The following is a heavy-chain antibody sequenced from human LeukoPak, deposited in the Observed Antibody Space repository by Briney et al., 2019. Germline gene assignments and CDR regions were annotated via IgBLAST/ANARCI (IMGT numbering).Heavy chain of an antibody. V-gene: IGHV4-34*01. J-gene: IGHJ6*03. Sequence: PSETLSLTSAVYGGSFSGFSWSWIRQSPGKGLEWIGEINHHGDTNYNPSFKSRVTISLDTSKNQFSVKLTSVTAADTAIYYCARVVAAFGYYMDVWGKGTTVTVSS. CDR1: GGSFSGFS. CDR2: INHHGDT. D-gene: IGHD1-26*01. CDR3: ARVVAAFGYYMDV.